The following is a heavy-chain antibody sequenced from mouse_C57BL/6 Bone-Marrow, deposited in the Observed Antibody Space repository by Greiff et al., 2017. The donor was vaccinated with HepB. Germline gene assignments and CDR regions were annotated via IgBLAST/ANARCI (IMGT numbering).Heavy chain of an antibody. CDR2: IHPNSGST. D-gene: IGHD1-1*01. V-gene: IGHV1-64*01. J-gene: IGHJ3*01. CDR1: GYTFTSYW. CDR3: ASYYYGSSWFAY. Sequence: VKLQESGAELVKPGASVKLSCKASGYTFTSYWMHWVKQRPGQGLEWIGMIHPNSGSTNYNEKFKSKATLTVDKSSSTAYMQLSSLTSEDSAVYYCASYYYGSSWFAYWGQGTLVTVSA.